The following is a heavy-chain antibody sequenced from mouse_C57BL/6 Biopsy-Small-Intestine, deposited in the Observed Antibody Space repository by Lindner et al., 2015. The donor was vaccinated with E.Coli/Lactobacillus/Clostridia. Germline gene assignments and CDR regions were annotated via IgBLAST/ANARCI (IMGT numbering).Heavy chain of an antibody. CDR3: ARDGGYYPAWFAF. V-gene: IGHV1-14*01. Sequence: VQLQESGPELVKPGASVKMSCKASGYTFTSYVLHWVKQKPGQGLEWIGYISPYNDGTKYNEKFKDKATLTSDKSSSTAYMELSSLTSEDSAVYYCARDGGYYPAWFAFWGQGTLVTVSA. CDR1: GYTFTSYV. J-gene: IGHJ3*01. CDR2: ISPYNDGT. D-gene: IGHD2-3*01.